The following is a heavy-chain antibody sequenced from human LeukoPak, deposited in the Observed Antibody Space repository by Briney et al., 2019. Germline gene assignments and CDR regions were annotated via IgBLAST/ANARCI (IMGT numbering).Heavy chain of an antibody. CDR1: GFTFSSYS. D-gene: IGHD1-26*01. CDR3: ARVRWELRGNYFDY. J-gene: IGHJ4*02. CDR2: ISSSSSYI. Sequence: GGSLRLSCAASGFTFSSYSMNWVRQAPGKGLEWGSSISSSSSYIYYADSVKGRFTISRDNAKNSLYLQMNSLKAEDTAVYYCARVRWELRGNYFDYWGQGTLVTVSS. V-gene: IGHV3-21*01.